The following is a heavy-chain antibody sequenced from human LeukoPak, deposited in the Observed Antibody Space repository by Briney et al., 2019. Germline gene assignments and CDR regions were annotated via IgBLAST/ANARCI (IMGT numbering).Heavy chain of an antibody. V-gene: IGHV1-8*01. J-gene: IGHJ3*02. CDR3: ARAPIELELGAGDTFDI. Sequence: GASVKVSCKASGYTFTSYDINWVRQATGQGLEWMGWMNPNSGNTGYAQKFQGRVTMTRNTSISTAYMELSSLRSEDTAVYYCARAPIELELGAGDTFDIWGQGTMVTVSS. CDR2: MNPNSGNT. D-gene: IGHD1-7*01. CDR1: GYTFTSYD.